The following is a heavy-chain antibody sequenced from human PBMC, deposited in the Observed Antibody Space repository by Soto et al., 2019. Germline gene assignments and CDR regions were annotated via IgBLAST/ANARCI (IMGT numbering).Heavy chain of an antibody. CDR2: ISSSSSNI. CDR3: ARDNGYDAATLDY. Sequence: EVQLVESGGGLVKPGGSLRLSCAASGFTFSTCSMNWVRQSPGKGLEWGSSISSSSSNIYYADSVKGRFTISRDNAKNSLYLQINSLRPDDTAVYYCARDNGYDAATLDYWGQGTLVTVSS. V-gene: IGHV3-21*02. J-gene: IGHJ4*02. D-gene: IGHD5-12*01. CDR1: GFTFSTCS.